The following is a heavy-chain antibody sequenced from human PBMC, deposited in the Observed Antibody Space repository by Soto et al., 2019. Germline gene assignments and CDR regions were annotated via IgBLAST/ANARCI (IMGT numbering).Heavy chain of an antibody. J-gene: IGHJ6*02. CDR2: ISSSGSTI. V-gene: IGHV3-11*01. Sequence: WVXQAPGKGLEWVSYISSSGSTIYYADSVKGRFTISRDNAKNSLYLQMNSLRAEDTAAYYCARTRNYYYGMDVWGQGTTVTVSS. CDR3: ARTRNYYYGMDV.